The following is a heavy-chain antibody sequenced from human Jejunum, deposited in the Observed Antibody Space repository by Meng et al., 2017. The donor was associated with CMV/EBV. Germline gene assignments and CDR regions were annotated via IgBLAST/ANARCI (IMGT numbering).Heavy chain of an antibody. J-gene: IGHJ4*02. D-gene: IGHD6-13*01. Sequence: SGLPFDDYSMHCVRQAPGRGLGWVSLISWDGDTAYYADSVRGRFTISRDNNRNSLYLRMNNLRPEDTGLYYCAKDISSRGYSAGDYWGQGTLVTVSS. CDR2: ISWDGDTA. V-gene: IGHV3-43*01. CDR3: AKDISSRGYSAGDY. CDR1: GLPFDDYS.